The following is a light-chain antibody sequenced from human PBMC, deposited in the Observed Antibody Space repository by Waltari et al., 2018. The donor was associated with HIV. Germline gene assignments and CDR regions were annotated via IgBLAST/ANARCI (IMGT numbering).Light chain of an antibody. CDR2: DDN. CDR1: NIGSES. CDR3: QVWDDSNDHVYV. J-gene: IGLJ2*01. Sequence: SYVLIQPPSVSVAPGQTANITCGGKNIGSESVHWYQQKPGQAPMLVVYDDNDRPSGIPERFSGSNSGNTTTLTISRVEAGDEADYYCQVWDDSNDHVYVFGGGTKLTVL. V-gene: IGLV3-21*02.